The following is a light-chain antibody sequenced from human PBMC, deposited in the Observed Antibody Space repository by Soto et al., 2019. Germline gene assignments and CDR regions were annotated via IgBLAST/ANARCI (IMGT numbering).Light chain of an antibody. CDR1: SSDVGSYNL. CDR3: CSYADSSTYV. Sequence: QSALTQPASVSGSPGQSITISFTGTSSDVGSYNLVSWYQQHPGKAPKVMIYEDIKRPSGVSNRFSGSKSDNTASLKISGPQAEDEADYYCCSYADSSTYVFGTGTKLTVL. V-gene: IGLV2-23*01. CDR2: EDI. J-gene: IGLJ1*01.